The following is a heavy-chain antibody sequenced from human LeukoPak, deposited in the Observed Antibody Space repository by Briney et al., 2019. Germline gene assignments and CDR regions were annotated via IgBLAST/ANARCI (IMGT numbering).Heavy chain of an antibody. D-gene: IGHD3-16*02. CDR3: ARLRIIITFGGVIVICPYYFDY. J-gene: IGHJ4*02. Sequence: SETLSLTCAVYGGSFSGYYWSWIRQPPGKGLEWIGEINHSGSTNYNPSLKSRVTISVDTSKNQFSLKLSSVTAADTAVYYCARLRIIITFGGVIVICPYYFDYWGQGTLATVSS. CDR1: GGSFSGYY. V-gene: IGHV4-34*01. CDR2: INHSGST.